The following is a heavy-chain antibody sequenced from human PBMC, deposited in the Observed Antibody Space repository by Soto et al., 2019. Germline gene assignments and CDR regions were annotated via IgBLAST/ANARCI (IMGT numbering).Heavy chain of an antibody. J-gene: IGHJ6*02. CDR1: GFTFSSYA. CDR2: ISGSGGST. CDR3: AKDTYYYYGMDV. V-gene: IGHV3-23*01. Sequence: PGGSLRFSCAASGFTFSSYAMSWVRQAPGKGLEWVSAISGSGGSTYYADSVKGRFTISRDNSKNTLYLQMNSLRAEDTAVYYCAKDTYYYYGMDVWGQGTTVTVSS.